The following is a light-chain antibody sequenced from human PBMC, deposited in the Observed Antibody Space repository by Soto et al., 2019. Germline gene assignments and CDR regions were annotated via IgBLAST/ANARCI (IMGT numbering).Light chain of an antibody. J-gene: IGKJ2*01. CDR1: QSVSSSY. Sequence: ELVFTHSPGTLSLYPGERATLSCRASQSVSSSYLAWYQQKPGQAPRLLIYGASSRATGIPDRFSGSGSGTDFTLTISRLEPEDFAVYYCQQYGSSPPYTFGQGTKVDIK. CDR2: GAS. V-gene: IGKV3-20*01. CDR3: QQYGSSPPYT.